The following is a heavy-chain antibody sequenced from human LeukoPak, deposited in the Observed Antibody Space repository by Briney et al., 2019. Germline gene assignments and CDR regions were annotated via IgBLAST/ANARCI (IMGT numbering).Heavy chain of an antibody. D-gene: IGHD3-9*01. V-gene: IGHV3-64*01. J-gene: IGHJ4*02. CDR2: ISSNGGST. CDR3: ARDRARCFDWLLYY. Sequence: GGSLRLSCAASGFTFSSYAMHWVCQAPGKGLEYVSAISSNGGSTYYANSVKGRFTISRDNSKNTLYLQMGSLRAEDMAVYYCARDRARCFDWLLYYWGQGTLVTVSS. CDR1: GFTFSSYA.